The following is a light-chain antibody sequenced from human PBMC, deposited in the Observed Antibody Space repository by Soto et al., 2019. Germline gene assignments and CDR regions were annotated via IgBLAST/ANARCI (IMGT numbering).Light chain of an antibody. CDR2: KAS. Sequence: DIQMIQSPSTLSASVGDRVIITCRASESISNWLAWYQQKPGKAPNLLIYKASSLKSGVPLRFSGSGSGTEFTLTIKSMQTDDFENYYCQQYDTYWTFGQGTKV. J-gene: IGKJ1*01. CDR3: QQYDTYWT. V-gene: IGKV1-5*03. CDR1: ESISNW.